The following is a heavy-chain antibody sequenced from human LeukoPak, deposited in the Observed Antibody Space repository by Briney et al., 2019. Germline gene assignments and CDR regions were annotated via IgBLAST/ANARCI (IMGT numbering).Heavy chain of an antibody. CDR3: ASMITFGGVIPLGFDY. CDR1: GGSFSGYY. CDR2: INHSGST. Sequence: PSETLSLTCAVYGGSFSGYYWSWIRQPPGKGLEWIGEINHSGSTNYNPSLKSRVTISVDTSKNQFSLKLSSVTAADTAVYYCASMITFGGVIPLGFDYWGQGTLVTVSS. D-gene: IGHD3-16*02. J-gene: IGHJ4*02. V-gene: IGHV4-34*01.